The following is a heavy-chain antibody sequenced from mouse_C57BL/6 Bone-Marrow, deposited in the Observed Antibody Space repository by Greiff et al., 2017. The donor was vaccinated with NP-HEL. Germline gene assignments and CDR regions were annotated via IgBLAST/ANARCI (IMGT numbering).Heavy chain of an antibody. V-gene: IGHV1-69*01. Sequence: QVQLQQPGAELVMPGASVKLSCKASGYTFTSYWMHWVKQRPGQGLAWIGEIDPSDSYTNYNQKFKGKSTLTVDKSSSTAYMQLSSLTSEDSAVYYCARWGYGSSYGAMDYWGQGTSVTVSS. CDR3: ARWGYGSSYGAMDY. CDR2: IDPSDSYT. D-gene: IGHD1-1*01. J-gene: IGHJ4*01. CDR1: GYTFTSYW.